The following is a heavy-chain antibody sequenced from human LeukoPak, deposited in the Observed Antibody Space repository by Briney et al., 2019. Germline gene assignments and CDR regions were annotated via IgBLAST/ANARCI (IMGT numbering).Heavy chain of an antibody. CDR3: ARSDYGSGNYYWSLDY. CDR2: INHSGST. CDR1: GGSFSGYY. J-gene: IGHJ4*02. V-gene: IGHV4-34*01. D-gene: IGHD3-10*01. Sequence: PSETLSLTCAVYGGSFSGYYWSWIRQPAGKGLEWIGEINHSGSTNYNPSLKSRVTISIDTSKNQFSLKLSSVTAADTAVYYCARSDYGSGNYYWSLDYWGQGTLVTVSS.